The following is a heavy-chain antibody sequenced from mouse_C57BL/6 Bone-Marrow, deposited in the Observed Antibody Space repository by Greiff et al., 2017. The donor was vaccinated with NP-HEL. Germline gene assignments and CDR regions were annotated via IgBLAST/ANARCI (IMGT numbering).Heavy chain of an antibody. Sequence: VQLQQSGAELVQPGASVKLSCKASDYEFSNYWMTWVRQTPGKGLEWVGQIYPGDGDTNYHGKFKDKSTLTADNTSSTAYMQLSRLNSEDSAVYFCERGAYWGQGTLVTVSA. CDR1: DYEFSNYW. CDR2: IYPGDGDT. V-gene: IGHV1-80*01. CDR3: ERGAY. J-gene: IGHJ3*01.